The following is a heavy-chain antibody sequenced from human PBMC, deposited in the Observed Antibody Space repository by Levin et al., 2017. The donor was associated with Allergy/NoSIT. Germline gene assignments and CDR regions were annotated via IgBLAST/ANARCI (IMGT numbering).Heavy chain of an antibody. Sequence: GGSLRLSCAASGFDFSDYYMIWLRQTPGKGLEWISHISGSTFKIFYSDSVKGRFTISRDNANNLLYLQMTRLRAEDTALYYCARGREFSNLWGQGTLVTVSS. D-gene: IGHD3-10*01. V-gene: IGHV3-11*01. CDR2: ISGSTFKI. J-gene: IGHJ5*02. CDR3: ARGREFSNL. CDR1: GFDFSDYY.